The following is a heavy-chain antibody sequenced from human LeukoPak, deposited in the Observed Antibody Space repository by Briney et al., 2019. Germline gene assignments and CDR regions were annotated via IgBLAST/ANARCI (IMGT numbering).Heavy chain of an antibody. D-gene: IGHD4-17*01. CDR3: ARDRYGDQTVY. V-gene: IGHV1-18*01. CDR1: GYTFTSYG. J-gene: IGHJ4*02. Sequence: GASVKVSFKASGYTFTSYGISWVRQAPGQGREWMGWISAYNGNTNYAQKLQGRVTMTTDTSTSTAYMELRSLRSDDTAVYYCARDRYGDQTVYWGQGTLVTVSS. CDR2: ISAYNGNT.